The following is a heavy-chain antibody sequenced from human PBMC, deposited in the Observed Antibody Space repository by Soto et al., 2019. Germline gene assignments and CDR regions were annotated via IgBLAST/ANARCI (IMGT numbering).Heavy chain of an antibody. V-gene: IGHV1-2*04. CDR1: GYTFTVHY. CDR3: ARDRCSSTSCRLDI. J-gene: IGHJ3*02. CDR2: INPNSGGT. D-gene: IGHD2-2*01. Sequence: ASVKVSGKTSGYTFTVHYMHCVRQTTEEGLERMAWINPNSGGTNYAKKFKGWVTMTRDTSMSTAYMEMSRLRSDDTAVYYYARDRCSSTSCRLDIWGQGTMVTVSS.